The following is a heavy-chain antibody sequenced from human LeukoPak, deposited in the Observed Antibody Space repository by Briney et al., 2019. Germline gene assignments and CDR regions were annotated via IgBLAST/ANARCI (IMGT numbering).Heavy chain of an antibody. V-gene: IGHV1-18*01. Sequence: ASVKVSCKASGYNFDKFGIAWVRQAPGQGLEWMGWINTHNGNTKYAQDIQGRVTMTTDTSTSTVYMELRSLRSDDTAVYFCARDTAQQLERYDYWGQGNQVNVFS. D-gene: IGHD1-1*01. CDR2: INTHNGNT. J-gene: IGHJ4*02. CDR1: GYNFDKFG. CDR3: ARDTAQQLERYDY.